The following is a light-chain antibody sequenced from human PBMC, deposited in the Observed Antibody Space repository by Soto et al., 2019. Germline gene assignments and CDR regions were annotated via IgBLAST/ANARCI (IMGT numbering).Light chain of an antibody. V-gene: IGKV1-39*01. CDR3: QQSSTTPLT. CDR1: QSLSNY. Sequence: DIQMTQSPSSLSASVGDRVTITCRASQSLSNYLNWYQQKPGKAPKLLMYAASNLQSGVPSRFSGSGSGTDFTLTISSLQPEDFATYYCQQSSTTPLTFGGGTKVEIK. CDR2: AAS. J-gene: IGKJ4*01.